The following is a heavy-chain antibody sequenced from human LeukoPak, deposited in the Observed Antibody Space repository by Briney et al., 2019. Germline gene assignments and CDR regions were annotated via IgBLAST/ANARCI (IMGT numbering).Heavy chain of an antibody. V-gene: IGHV3-53*01. D-gene: IGHD3-22*01. Sequence: PGGSLSLSCAASGFPVSSNYMSWVRQAPGKGLEWVSVIYSGGSTYYADSVKGRFTISRDNSKNTLYLQMNSLRAEDTAVYYCVREYDSSGYYYFDYWGQGTLVTVSS. CDR2: IYSGGST. J-gene: IGHJ4*02. CDR3: VREYDSSGYYYFDY. CDR1: GFPVSSNY.